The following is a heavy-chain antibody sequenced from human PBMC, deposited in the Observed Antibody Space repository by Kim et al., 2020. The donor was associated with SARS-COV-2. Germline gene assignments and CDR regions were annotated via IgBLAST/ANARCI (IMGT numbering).Heavy chain of an antibody. J-gene: IGHJ6*02. CDR1: GFTFRSYA. CDR3: AKFVGAPHYYYYAMDV. V-gene: IGHV3-23*01. Sequence: GGSLRLSCAASGFTFRSYAMSWVRQAPGKGLEWVSVIGGGGAFTRYADSVKGRFTISRDNSKDTLYLLMNSLRAEDTALYYCAKFVGAPHYYYYAMDVWGQGTTVTVSS. CDR2: IGGGGAFT. D-gene: IGHD1-26*01.